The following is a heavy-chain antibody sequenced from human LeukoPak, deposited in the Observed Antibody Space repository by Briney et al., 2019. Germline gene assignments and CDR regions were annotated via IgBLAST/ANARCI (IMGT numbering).Heavy chain of an antibody. CDR3: ARVPSIAAAGNPFDY. CDR2: IYTSGNT. J-gene: IGHJ4*02. Sequence: SETLSLTCTVSGGSISSGGYCWSWIRQPAGKGLEWIGHIYTSGNTNYNPSLKSRVTISVDTSKNQFSLKLSSVTAADTAVYYCARVPSIAAAGNPFDYWGQGTLVTVSS. V-gene: IGHV4-61*09. CDR1: GGSISSGGYC. D-gene: IGHD6-13*01.